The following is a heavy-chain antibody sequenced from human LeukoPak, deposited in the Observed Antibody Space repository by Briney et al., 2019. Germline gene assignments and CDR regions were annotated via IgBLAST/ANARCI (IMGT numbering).Heavy chain of an antibody. V-gene: IGHV1-2*04. CDR2: INPNSGGT. D-gene: IGHD3-10*01. CDR1: GYTFTGYY. J-gene: IGHJ6*04. Sequence: ASVKVSCKASGYTFTGYYMHWVRQAPGQGLEWMGWINPNSGGTNYAQKFQGWVTMTRDTSISTAYMELSRLGSDDTAVYYCARYGFGELSSYGMDVWGKGTTVTVSS. CDR3: ARYGFGELSSYGMDV.